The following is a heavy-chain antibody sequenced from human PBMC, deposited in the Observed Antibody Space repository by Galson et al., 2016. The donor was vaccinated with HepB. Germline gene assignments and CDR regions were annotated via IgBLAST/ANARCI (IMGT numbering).Heavy chain of an antibody. CDR1: GGPFSDCY. J-gene: IGHJ4*02. CDR2: ISPSGST. CDR3: ARGPDCPSTSCGVDH. Sequence: GTLSLTCPVSGGPFSDCYWNWIRQSPGKGLEWIGEISPSGSTNYNPYTPPPKSRVTISVDRSKNQTSLKLTSVTAADTAMYNCARGPDCPSTSCGVDHWGQGTLVTVSS. D-gene: IGHD2-2*01. V-gene: IGHV4-34*01.